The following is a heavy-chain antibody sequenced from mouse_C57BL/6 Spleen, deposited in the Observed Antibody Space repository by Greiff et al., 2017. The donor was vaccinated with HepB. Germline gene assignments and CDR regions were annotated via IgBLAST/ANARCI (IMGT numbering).Heavy chain of an antibody. Sequence: EVQLQQSGGGLVQPGGSLKLSCAASGFTFSSYGMSWVRQTPDKRLELVATINSNGGSTYYPDSVKGRFTIARDTAKNTLYLQMSSLKSEDTAMYYCARMARTINWGQGTTRTVAS. J-gene: IGHJ2*01. V-gene: IGHV5-6-3*01. CDR3: ARMARTIN. CDR1: GFTFSSYG. CDR2: INSNGGST.